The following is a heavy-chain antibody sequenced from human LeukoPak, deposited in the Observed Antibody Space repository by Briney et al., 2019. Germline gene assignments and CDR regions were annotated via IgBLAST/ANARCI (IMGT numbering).Heavy chain of an antibody. CDR3: AKGQRITMVRGVINFDY. Sequence: GGSLRLSCAASGFTFSSYAMSWVRQAPGKGLEWVSAISGSGGSTYYADFVKGRFTISRDNSKNTLYLQMNSLRAEDTAVYYCAKGQRITMVRGVINFDYWGQGTLVTVSS. J-gene: IGHJ4*02. V-gene: IGHV3-23*01. CDR1: GFTFSSYA. CDR2: ISGSGGST. D-gene: IGHD3-10*01.